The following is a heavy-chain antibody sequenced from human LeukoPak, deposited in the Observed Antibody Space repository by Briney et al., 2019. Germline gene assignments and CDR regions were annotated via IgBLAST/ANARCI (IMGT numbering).Heavy chain of an antibody. D-gene: IGHD3-10*01. J-gene: IGHJ5*02. V-gene: IGHV4-4*07. CDR1: GGSISSYY. CDR3: ARGVRYGSGSYRAKNWFDP. CDR2: IYTSGST. Sequence: SETLSLTCTVSGGSISSYYWSWIRQPAGKGLEWIGRIYTSGSTNYNPSLKSRVTMSVDTSKNQFSLKLSSVTAADTAVYYCARGVRYGSGSYRAKNWFDPWGQGTLVTVSS.